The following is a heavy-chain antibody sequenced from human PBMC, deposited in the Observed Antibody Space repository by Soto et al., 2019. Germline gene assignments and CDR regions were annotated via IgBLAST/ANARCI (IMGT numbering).Heavy chain of an antibody. CDR2: ISSSSTI. CDR1: GFTFSSYS. D-gene: IGHD1-26*01. J-gene: IGHJ6*02. CDR3: ARVGSGTTADYYGMDV. V-gene: IGHV3-48*02. Sequence: GGSLRLSCAASGFTFSSYSMNWVRQAPGKGLVWVSYISSSSTIYYADSVKGRFTISRDNAKNSLYLQMNSLRDEDTAVYYCARVGSGTTADYYGMDVWGQGTTVTVSS.